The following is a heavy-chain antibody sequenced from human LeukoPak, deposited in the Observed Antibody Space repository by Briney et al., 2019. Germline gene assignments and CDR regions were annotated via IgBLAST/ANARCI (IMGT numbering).Heavy chain of an antibody. CDR2: IYYSGST. D-gene: IGHD3-10*01. V-gene: IGHV4-59*08. CDR1: GGSISGYY. CDR3: AIGDPPDY. J-gene: IGHJ4*02. Sequence: PSETLSLTCTVSGGSISGYYWSWIRQPPGKGLEWIGFIYYSGSTNYNPSLKSRITISIDTSKNHFSLKLSSVTAADTAVYYCAIGDPPDYWGQGTLVTVSS.